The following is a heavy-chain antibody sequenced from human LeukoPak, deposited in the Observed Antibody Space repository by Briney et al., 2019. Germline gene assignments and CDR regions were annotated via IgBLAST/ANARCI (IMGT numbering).Heavy chain of an antibody. CDR2: IRYDGSNK. J-gene: IGHJ4*02. CDR3: GRVHSSSWYCCSDY. Sequence: GGSLRLSCAASGFTFSSYGMHWVRQAPGKGLEWVAFIRYDGSNKHYADSVKGRFTISRDNSKNTLYLQMNSLRPEDTAVYYCGRVHSSSWYCCSDYWGQGTLVTVSS. V-gene: IGHV3-30*02. D-gene: IGHD6-13*01. CDR1: GFTFSSYG.